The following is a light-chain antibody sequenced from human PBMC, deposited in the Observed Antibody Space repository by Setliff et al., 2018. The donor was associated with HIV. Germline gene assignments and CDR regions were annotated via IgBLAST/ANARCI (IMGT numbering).Light chain of an antibody. CDR1: SSDVGGYNY. CDR2: DVT. Sequence: QPALTQPRSVSGSPAQSVTISCTGTSSDVGGYNYVSWYQQHPGKAPILMIYDVTDRPSGVSNRFSGSKSGNTASLTISGLQAEDEADYYCSSYTSSGALWVFGGGTKVTVL. J-gene: IGLJ3*02. V-gene: IGLV2-14*01. CDR3: SSYTSSGALWV.